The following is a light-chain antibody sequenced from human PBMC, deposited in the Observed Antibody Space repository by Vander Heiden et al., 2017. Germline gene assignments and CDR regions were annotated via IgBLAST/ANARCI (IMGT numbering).Light chain of an antibody. CDR2: GVA. V-gene: IGKV3-15*01. J-gene: IGKJ4*01. CDR3: QQYNNCPPLT. Sequence: EIVMTQSPATLSVSQGERATLSCRASQSVSSNLAWYQQKPGQTPRLLIYGVATRAAGVPARFSGSGSGTEFTLTISSLQSEDFAVYYCQQYNNCPPLTFGGGTKVEIK. CDR1: QSVSSN.